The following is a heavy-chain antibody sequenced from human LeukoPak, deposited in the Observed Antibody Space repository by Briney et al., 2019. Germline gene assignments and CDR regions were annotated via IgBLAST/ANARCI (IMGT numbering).Heavy chain of an antibody. CDR3: ARDRHYYDSSGYYNWYFDL. D-gene: IGHD3-22*01. CDR2: IYYSGST. CDR1: GGSISSYY. J-gene: IGHJ2*01. Sequence: SETLSLTCTVSGGSISSYYWSWIRQPPGKGLEWIGYIYYSGSTNYNPSLKSQVTISVDTSKNQFSLKLTSVTAADTAVYYCARDRHYYDSSGYYNWYFDLWGRGNLVTVSS. V-gene: IGHV4-59*01.